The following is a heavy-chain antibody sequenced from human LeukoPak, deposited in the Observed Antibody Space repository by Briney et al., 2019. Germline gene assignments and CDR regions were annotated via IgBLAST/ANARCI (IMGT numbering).Heavy chain of an antibody. CDR1: GYTFTSYA. CDR2: INTNTGNP. J-gene: IGHJ6*03. Sequence: GASVKVSCKASGYTFTSYAMNWVRQAPGQGLEWMGWINTNTGNPTYAQGFTGRFVFSLDTSVSTAYLQISSLKAEDTAVYYCARDPYYYDSSGYSQRYYYYYMDVWGKGATVTVSS. D-gene: IGHD3-22*01. V-gene: IGHV7-4-1*02. CDR3: ARDPYYYDSSGYSQRYYYYYMDV.